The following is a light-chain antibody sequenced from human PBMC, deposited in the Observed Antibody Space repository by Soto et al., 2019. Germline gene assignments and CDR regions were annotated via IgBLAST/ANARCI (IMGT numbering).Light chain of an antibody. CDR2: EDS. CDR1: SSDVGNYNL. Sequence: QSALTQPASVSGSPGQSITISCTGTSSDVGNYNLVSWYQQHPGKAPKLMIYEDSKRPSGVSNRFSGSKSGNTASLTISGLQAEDEADYYCCSYAGSNIRIFGGGTQLTVL. J-gene: IGLJ2*01. V-gene: IGLV2-23*01. CDR3: CSYAGSNIRI.